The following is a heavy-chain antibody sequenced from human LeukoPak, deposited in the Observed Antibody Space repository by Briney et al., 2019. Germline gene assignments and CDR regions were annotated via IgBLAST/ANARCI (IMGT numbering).Heavy chain of an antibody. CDR2: ISSNGGST. J-gene: IGHJ6*02. Sequence: GGSLRLSCAASGFTFSSYAMHWVRQAPGKGLEYVSGISSNGGSTYYANSVKGRFTISRDNSKNTLYLQMGSLRAEDMAVYYCARDGASIYYYGMDVWGQGTTVTVSS. CDR1: GFTFSSYA. V-gene: IGHV3-64*01. CDR3: ARDGASIYYYGMDV. D-gene: IGHD3-16*01.